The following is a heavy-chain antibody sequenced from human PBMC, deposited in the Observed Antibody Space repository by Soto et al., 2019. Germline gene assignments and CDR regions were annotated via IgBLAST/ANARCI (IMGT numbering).Heavy chain of an antibody. CDR2: MSGSSSTT. J-gene: IGHJ4*02. Sequence: GGSLRLSCATSGLTFSNYAMSWVRQAPGGGLEWVSSMSGSSSTTYYADSVRGRLTISRDRSKNTLYLQMSSLRAEDTALYYCAKNQERELPRVIDFWGQGTLVTVSS. CDR3: AKNQERELPRVIDF. D-gene: IGHD1-7*01. V-gene: IGHV3-23*01. CDR1: GLTFSNYA.